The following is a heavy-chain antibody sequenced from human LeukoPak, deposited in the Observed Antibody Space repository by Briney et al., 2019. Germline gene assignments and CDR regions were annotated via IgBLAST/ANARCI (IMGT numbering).Heavy chain of an antibody. CDR2: ISYDGSNK. D-gene: IGHD6-19*01. CDR3: AKDPVAGFHYHCYYGMDV. Sequence: GRSLRLSCAASGFTFSSYGMHWVRQAPGKGLEWVAVISYDGSNKYYADSVKGRLTISRDNSKNTLYLQMNSLRAEDTAVYYCAKDPVAGFHYHCYYGMDVWGKGTTATVSS. V-gene: IGHV3-30*18. CDR1: GFTFSSYG. J-gene: IGHJ6*04.